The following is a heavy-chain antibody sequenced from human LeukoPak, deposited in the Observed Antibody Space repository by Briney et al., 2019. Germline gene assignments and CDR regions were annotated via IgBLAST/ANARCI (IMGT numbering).Heavy chain of an antibody. CDR2: IKQDGSEK. CDR3: ARGGIVGAPAPFDY. CDR1: GFTFSTYW. D-gene: IGHD1-26*01. J-gene: IGHJ4*02. Sequence: QTGGSLRLSCAASGFTFSTYWMTWVRQAPGKGLEWVASIKQDGSEKNYVDSVKGRFTISRDNAKNSLYLQMNSVSAEDTAVYYCARGGIVGAPAPFDYWGQGTLVTVSS. V-gene: IGHV3-7*01.